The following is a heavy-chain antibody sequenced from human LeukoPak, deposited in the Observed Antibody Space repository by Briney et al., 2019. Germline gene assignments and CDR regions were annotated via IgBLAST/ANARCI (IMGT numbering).Heavy chain of an antibody. CDR3: ARIVVVPAATRSFDS. Sequence: SQTLSLTCTVSGGSISGGGYYWSWIRQHPGKGLEWNGYIYYSGSTYYNPSLKSRVTISVDTSKNQFSLKLSSVTAADTAVYYCARIVVVPAATRSFDSWGQGTLVTVSS. J-gene: IGHJ5*01. D-gene: IGHD2-2*01. V-gene: IGHV4-31*03. CDR2: IYYSGST. CDR1: GGSISGGGYY.